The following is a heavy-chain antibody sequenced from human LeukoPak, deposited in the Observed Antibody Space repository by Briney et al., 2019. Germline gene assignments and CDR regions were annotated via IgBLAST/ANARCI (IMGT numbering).Heavy chain of an antibody. Sequence: GGSLRLSCAASGFTFSNYWMHWVRQAPGKELVWVSRINSDGSSTTYADSVKGRFTISRDNAETTLSLQVNSLRAEDTAVYYCVRGYSGSYRADYWGQGTLVTISS. CDR3: VRGYSGSYRADY. CDR2: INSDGSST. V-gene: IGHV3-74*01. J-gene: IGHJ4*02. CDR1: GFTFSNYW. D-gene: IGHD1-26*01.